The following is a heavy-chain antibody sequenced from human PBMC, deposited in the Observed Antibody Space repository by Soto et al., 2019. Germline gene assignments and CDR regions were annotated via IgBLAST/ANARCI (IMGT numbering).Heavy chain of an antibody. CDR1: GFTFSSYS. Sequence: GGSLRLSCAASGFTFSSYSMNWVRQAPGKGLEWVSYISSSSSTIYYADSVKGRFTISRDNAKNSLYLQMNSLRDEDTAVYYCARDRHYYDSSGYYDAEYFQHWGQGTLVTVSS. V-gene: IGHV3-48*02. CDR3: ARDRHYYDSSGYYDAEYFQH. J-gene: IGHJ1*01. CDR2: ISSSSSTI. D-gene: IGHD3-22*01.